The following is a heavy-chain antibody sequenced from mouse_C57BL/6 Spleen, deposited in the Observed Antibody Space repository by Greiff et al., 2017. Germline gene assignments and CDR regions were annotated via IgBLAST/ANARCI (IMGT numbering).Heavy chain of an antibody. J-gene: IGHJ2*01. Sequence: EVKLVESGGGLVKPGGSLKLSCAASGFTFSSYTMSWVRQTPEKRLEWVATISGGGGNYYYPDSVKGRFTISRDNAKNTLYLQRSSLRSEDTALYYCAIHPTTVVGWYYFDYWGQGTTLTVSS. V-gene: IGHV5-9*01. CDR2: ISGGGGNY. CDR3: AIHPTTVVGWYYFDY. CDR1: GFTFSSYT. D-gene: IGHD1-1*01.